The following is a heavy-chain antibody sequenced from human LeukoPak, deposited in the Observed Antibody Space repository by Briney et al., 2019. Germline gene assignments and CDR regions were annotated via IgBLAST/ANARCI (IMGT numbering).Heavy chain of an antibody. CDR3: AKTNYGDDAFDI. CDR2: ISGSGGST. D-gene: IGHD4-17*01. CDR1: GFTFSSYA. J-gene: IGHJ3*02. V-gene: IGHV3-23*01. Sequence: GGSLRLSCAASGFTFSSYAMSWVRQAPGKGLEWVSAISGSGGSTYYADSVKGRFTISRENSKNTLYLQMNSLRAEDTAVYYCAKTNYGDDAFDIWGQGTMVTVSS.